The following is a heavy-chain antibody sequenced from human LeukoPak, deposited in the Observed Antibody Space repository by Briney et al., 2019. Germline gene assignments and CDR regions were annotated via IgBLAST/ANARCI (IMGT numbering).Heavy chain of an antibody. J-gene: IGHJ5*02. Sequence: ESLKISCKGSGYSFTSYWIGWVRQPPGKPLEWIGNIFYSGTTNYNPSLRSRAAISVDTSRNQFSLNLTSVTAADTAVYYCARGVLVIGAQFTFYFDPWGPGTQVIVSS. D-gene: IGHD2-8*01. V-gene: IGHV4-59*12. CDR2: IFYSGTT. CDR3: ARGVLVIGAQFTFYFDP. CDR1: GYSFTSYW.